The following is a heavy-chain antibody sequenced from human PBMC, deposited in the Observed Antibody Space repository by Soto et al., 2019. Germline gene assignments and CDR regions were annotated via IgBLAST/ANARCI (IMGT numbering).Heavy chain of an antibody. CDR3: ARRGYGSRWPNVYMDV. D-gene: IGHD6-13*01. V-gene: IGHV3-64*01. CDR2: ISNNGAHT. CDR1: GFSFSSYK. Sequence: GGTLRLSCAASGFSFSSYKVHWVRQAPGKGLEYVSGISNNGAHTDYAKSVKGRFTISRDNSENTLYLQMGSLRAEDMALYYCARRGYGSRWPNVYMDVWGKGTTVTVSS. J-gene: IGHJ6*03.